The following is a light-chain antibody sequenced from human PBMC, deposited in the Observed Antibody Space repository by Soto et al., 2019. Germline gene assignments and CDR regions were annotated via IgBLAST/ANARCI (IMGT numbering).Light chain of an antibody. Sequence: QSALTQPASVSGSPGQSITISCTGTSSDVGSYNYVSWYQQHPGKAPKLMIYDVSNRPSGVSNRFSDSKSGNTASLTISGLQAEDEADYYCNSYTGSSTPYVFGTGTKLTVL. CDR3: NSYTGSSTPYV. J-gene: IGLJ1*01. CDR1: SSDVGSYNY. CDR2: DVS. V-gene: IGLV2-14*03.